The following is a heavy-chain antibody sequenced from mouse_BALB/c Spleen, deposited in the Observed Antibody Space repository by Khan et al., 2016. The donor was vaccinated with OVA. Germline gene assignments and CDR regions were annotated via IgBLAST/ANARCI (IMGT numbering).Heavy chain of an antibody. CDR2: INTYTGEP. CDR1: GYTFTNYG. V-gene: IGHV9-3-1*01. Sequence: QIQLVQYGPELKKPGETVKISCKASGYTFTNYGMNWVKQAPGKGLKWMGWINTYTGEPTYADDFKGRFAFSLETSASTAYLQINNLKNEDTAKYFCARMKPYWYFDLWGAGTTVTVSA. J-gene: IGHJ1*01. CDR3: ARMKPYWYFDL.